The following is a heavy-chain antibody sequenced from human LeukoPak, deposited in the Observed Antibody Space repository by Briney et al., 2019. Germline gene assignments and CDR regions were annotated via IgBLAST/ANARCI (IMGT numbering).Heavy chain of an antibody. CDR3: ASGYDYSPRWFDP. D-gene: IGHD4-11*01. Sequence: SETLSLTCTVSGVSISSYYWSWIRQPPGKGLEGVGYIYYSGSTTYNPSLKSRVTISVDTSKNQLSLKLSSATAADTAVYYCASGYDYSPRWFDPWGQGPLATVSS. CDR1: GVSISSYY. J-gene: IGHJ5*02. V-gene: IGHV4-59*01. CDR2: IYYSGST.